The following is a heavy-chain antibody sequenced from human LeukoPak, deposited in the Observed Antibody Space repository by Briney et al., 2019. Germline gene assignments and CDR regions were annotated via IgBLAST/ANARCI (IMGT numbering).Heavy chain of an antibody. J-gene: IGHJ4*02. CDR3: ARGGIESPFDY. CDR2: ISSSSSTI. V-gene: IGHV3-48*01. D-gene: IGHD5-24*01. Sequence: PGGSLRLSCAASGFTFSSYSMNWVRQAPGKGLEWVSYISSSSSTIYCADSVKGRFTISRDNAKNSLYLQMNSLRAEDTAVYYCARGGIESPFDYWGQGTLVTVSS. CDR1: GFTFSSYS.